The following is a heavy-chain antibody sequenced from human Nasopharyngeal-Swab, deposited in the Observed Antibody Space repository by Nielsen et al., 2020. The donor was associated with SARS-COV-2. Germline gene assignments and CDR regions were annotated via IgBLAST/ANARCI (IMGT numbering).Heavy chain of an antibody. CDR2: INWNGGST. V-gene: IGHV3-20*04. D-gene: IGHD3-22*01. Sequence: GESLKISCAASGFTFGDYGMSWVRQAPGRGLEWVSGINWNGGSTGYADSVKGRFTISRDNAKNSLYLQMNSLRAEDTALYYCARDRAYYDSSGYSGDAFDIWGQGTMVTVSS. CDR3: ARDRAYYDSSGYSGDAFDI. CDR1: GFTFGDYG. J-gene: IGHJ3*02.